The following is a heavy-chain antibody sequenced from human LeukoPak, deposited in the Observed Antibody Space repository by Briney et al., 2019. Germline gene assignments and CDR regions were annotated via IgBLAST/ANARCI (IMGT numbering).Heavy chain of an antibody. CDR1: GYTFTNYY. Sequence: ASVKVSFKASGYTFTNYYMHWVRQAPGQGLEWMGIINPSGGSTSYAQKFQGRVTMTRDTSTSTVYMELSSLRSEDMAVYYCARATRIAAAGYNDAFDIWGQGTMVTVSS. CDR3: ARATRIAAAGYNDAFDI. V-gene: IGHV1-46*01. CDR2: INPSGGST. J-gene: IGHJ3*02. D-gene: IGHD6-13*01.